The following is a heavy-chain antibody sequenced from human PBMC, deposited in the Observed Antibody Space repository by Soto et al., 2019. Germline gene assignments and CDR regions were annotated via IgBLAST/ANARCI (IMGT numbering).Heavy chain of an antibody. J-gene: IGHJ4*02. Sequence: QITLKESGPTLVKPTQTLTLTCTFSGFSLTTSGVGVGWIRQPPGKALEWLALIYWDDDKRYSPSLKSRLTITKDTSKNQVVLTMTNMAPVDTATYFCAHRLTLNSDWNYGRFDYWGQGTLVTVSS. D-gene: IGHD1-7*01. CDR3: AHRLTLNSDWNYGRFDY. CDR2: IYWDDDK. CDR1: GFSLTTSGVG. V-gene: IGHV2-5*02.